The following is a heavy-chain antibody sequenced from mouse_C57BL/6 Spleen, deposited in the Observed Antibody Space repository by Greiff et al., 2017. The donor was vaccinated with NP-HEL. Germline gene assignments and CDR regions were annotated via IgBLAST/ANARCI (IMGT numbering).Heavy chain of an antibody. V-gene: IGHV1-81*01. J-gene: IGHJ4*01. CDR1: GYTFTSYG. Sequence: QVQLQQSGAELARPGASVKLSCKASGYTFTSYGISWVKQRTGQGLEWIGEIYPRSGDTYYNEKFKGKATLTADKSSSTAYMALRSLTSEDSAVYFGACSTMITNYYALDYWGQGTSVTVSS. D-gene: IGHD2-4*01. CDR3: ACSTMITNYYALDY. CDR2: IYPRSGDT.